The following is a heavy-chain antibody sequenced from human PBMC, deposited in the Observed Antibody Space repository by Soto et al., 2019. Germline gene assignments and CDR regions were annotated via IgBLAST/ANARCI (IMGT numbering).Heavy chain of an antibody. CDR1: GYTFTEYD. D-gene: IGHD4-17*01. Sequence: QVQVGQSRAEVKKPGASVKVSCKTSGYTFTEYDINWVRQAPGQGLEYMGWVSPENRNTGYAPQFRGRVSMTADTSINTVYLELTTLTYEDTAVYYCEVTTGYWGQGTMVTVSS. CDR3: EVTTGY. V-gene: IGHV1-8*01. CDR2: VSPENRNT. J-gene: IGHJ4*02.